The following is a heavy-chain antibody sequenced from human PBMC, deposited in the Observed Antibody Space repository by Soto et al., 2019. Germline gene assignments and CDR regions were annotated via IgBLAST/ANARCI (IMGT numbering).Heavy chain of an antibody. CDR3: AKTPNWNYVVPNFDY. J-gene: IGHJ4*02. CDR1: GFTFSSYA. V-gene: IGHV3-23*01. D-gene: IGHD1-7*01. Sequence: GGSLRLSCVASGFTFSSYAMSWVRQAPGKGLEWVSAISGSGGSTYYADSVKGRFTISRDNSKNTLYLQMNSLRAEDTAVYYCAKTPNWNYVVPNFDYWGQGTLVTVSS. CDR2: ISGSGGST.